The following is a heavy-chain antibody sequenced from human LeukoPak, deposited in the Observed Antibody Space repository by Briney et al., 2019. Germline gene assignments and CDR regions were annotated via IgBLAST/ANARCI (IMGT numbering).Heavy chain of an antibody. J-gene: IGHJ6*02. CDR2: INPNSGGT. Sequence: ASVKVSCKDSGYTFTGYYMHWVRQAPGQGLEWMGWINPNSGGTNYAQKFQGRVTMTRDTSISTAYMELSRLRSDDMAVYYCSRGYDILGDYGMDVWGQGTAVTVSS. V-gene: IGHV1-2*02. CDR3: SRGYDILGDYGMDV. CDR1: GYTFTGYY. D-gene: IGHD3-9*01.